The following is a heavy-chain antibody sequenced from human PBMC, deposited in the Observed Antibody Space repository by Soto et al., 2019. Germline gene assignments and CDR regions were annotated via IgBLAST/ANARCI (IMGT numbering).Heavy chain of an antibody. CDR2: TYYRSKWYN. Sequence: SPTLSLTCAISGDRVSSNSAAWNWIRQSPSRDLEWLGRTYYRSKWYNDYAVSVKSRITINPDTSKNQFSLQLNSVTPEDTAVYYCARDRGSSSGWLNNWFDPWGQGTLVTVSS. J-gene: IGHJ5*02. CDR1: GDRVSSNSAA. D-gene: IGHD6-19*01. CDR3: ARDRGSSSGWLNNWFDP. V-gene: IGHV6-1*01.